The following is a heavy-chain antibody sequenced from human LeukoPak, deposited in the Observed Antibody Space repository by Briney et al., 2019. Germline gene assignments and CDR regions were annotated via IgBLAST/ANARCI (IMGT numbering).Heavy chain of an antibody. CDR3: VKRAKDGPESQQDNWFDP. CDR2: ICPDDSST. CDR1: GNSFSRYW. J-gene: IGHJ5*02. V-gene: IGHV5-51*01. Sequence: GESLKISCKGSGNSFSRYWIAWVRQMPGKGLEWMGIICPDDSSTLYSPSSQGQVTISADKSINTVYLHWSSLKASDTAIYYCVKRAKDGPESQQDNWFDPWGPGTLVTVTS. D-gene: IGHD1-14*01.